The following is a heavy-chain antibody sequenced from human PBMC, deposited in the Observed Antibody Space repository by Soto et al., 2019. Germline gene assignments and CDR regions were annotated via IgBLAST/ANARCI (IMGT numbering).Heavy chain of an antibody. V-gene: IGHV3-30*18. J-gene: IGHJ3*02. CDR3: AKDLPNDYGDYDAFDI. CDR1: GFTFSSYG. CDR2: ISYDGSNK. Sequence: GGSLRLSCAASGFTFSSYGMHWVRQAPGKGLEWVAVISYDGSNKYYADSVKGRFTISRDNSKNTLYLQMNSLRAEDTAVYYCAKDLPNDYGDYDAFDIWGQGTMVTVSS. D-gene: IGHD4-17*01.